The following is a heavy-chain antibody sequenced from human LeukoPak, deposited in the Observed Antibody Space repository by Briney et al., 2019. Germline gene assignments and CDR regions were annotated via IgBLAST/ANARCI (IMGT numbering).Heavy chain of an antibody. D-gene: IGHD2-2*01. V-gene: IGHV3-7*01. CDR2: IKQDGSEK. CDR1: EFTFSSYW. J-gene: IGHJ5*02. Sequence: PGGSLRLSCAASEFTFSSYWMSWVRQAPGKGLEWVANIKQDGSEKYYVDSVKGRFTISRDNAKNSLYLQMNSLRAEDTAVYYCAKDRDQLMLYPPRDLDPWGQGTLVTVSS. CDR3: AKDRDQLMLYPPRDLDP.